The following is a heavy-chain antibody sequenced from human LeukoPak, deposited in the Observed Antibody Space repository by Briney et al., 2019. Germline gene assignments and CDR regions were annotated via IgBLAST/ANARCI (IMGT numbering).Heavy chain of an antibody. CDR1: GFAFGNYE. J-gene: IGHJ5*02. V-gene: IGHV3-48*03. CDR3: AREVGFGDNWFDP. CDR2: ISNSGDTV. D-gene: IGHD3-10*01. Sequence: PGGSLRLSCAASGFAFGNYEMNWVRQAPGKGLEWLSYISNSGDTVYYADSVKGRFTISRDNAQNSLYLQMNNLRAEDTALYYCAREVGFGDNWFDPWGQGTLVTVSS.